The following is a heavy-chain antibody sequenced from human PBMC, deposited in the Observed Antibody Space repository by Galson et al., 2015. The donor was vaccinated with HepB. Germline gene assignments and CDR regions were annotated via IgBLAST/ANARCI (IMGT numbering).Heavy chain of an antibody. Sequence: SVKVSCKASGGTFSSYAISWVRQAPGQGLEWMGGIIPIFGTANYAQKFQGRVTITADESTSTAYMELSSLRSEDTAVYYCARKPRIAAAGWGWFDPWGQGTLVTVSS. J-gene: IGHJ5*02. CDR2: IIPIFGTA. CDR1: GGTFSSYA. CDR3: ARKPRIAAAGWGWFDP. D-gene: IGHD6-13*01. V-gene: IGHV1-69*13.